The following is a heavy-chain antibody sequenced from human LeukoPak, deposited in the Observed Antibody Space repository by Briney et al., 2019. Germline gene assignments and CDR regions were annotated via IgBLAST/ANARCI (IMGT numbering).Heavy chain of an antibody. J-gene: IGHJ4*02. CDR2: IIPIFGTA. CDR3: ARGEVTASAFDY. D-gene: IGHD1-14*01. Sequence: ASVKVSCKASGCTFSSYAISWVRQAPGQGLEWMGGIIPIFGTANYAQKFQGRVTITTDESTSTAYMELSSLRSEDTAVYYCARGEVTASAFDYWGQGTLVTVSS. CDR1: GCTFSSYA. V-gene: IGHV1-69*05.